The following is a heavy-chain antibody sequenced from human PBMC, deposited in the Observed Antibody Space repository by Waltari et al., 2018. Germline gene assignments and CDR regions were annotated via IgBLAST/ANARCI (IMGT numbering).Heavy chain of an antibody. CDR1: GFTFDDYA. J-gene: IGHJ4*02. V-gene: IGHV3-43D*04. Sequence: EVQLVESGGVVVQPGGSLRLSCAASGFTFDDYAMHWVRQAPGKGLEWVSLISWDGGSTYYADSVKVRFTSSRDNSKNSLYLQMNSLRAEDTALYYCAKDIYGYCSGGSCASFDYWGQGTLVTVSS. CDR2: ISWDGGST. CDR3: AKDIYGYCSGGSCASFDY. D-gene: IGHD2-15*01.